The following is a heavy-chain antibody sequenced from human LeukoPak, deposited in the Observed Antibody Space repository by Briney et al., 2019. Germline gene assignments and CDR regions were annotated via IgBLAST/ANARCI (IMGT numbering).Heavy chain of an antibody. J-gene: IGHJ6*03. CDR1: GGSISSGSYY. D-gene: IGHD3-22*01. V-gene: IGHV4-61*02. Sequence: ASETLSLTCTVSGGSISSGSYYWSWIRQPAGKGLEWIGRIYTSGSTNYNPSLKSRVTISVDTSKNQFSLKLCSVTAADTAVYYCERDFYYYCSGYDYYYYYYMDVWGKGTTVTVSS. CDR2: IYTSGST. CDR3: ERDFYYYCSGYDYYYYYYMDV.